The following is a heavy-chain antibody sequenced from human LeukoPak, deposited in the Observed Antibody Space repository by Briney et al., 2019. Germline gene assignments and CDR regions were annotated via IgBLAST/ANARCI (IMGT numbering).Heavy chain of an antibody. CDR3: ARVRSYYGSGSYYNLPTVY. Sequence: ASVKVSCKASGYTFTGYYMHWVRQAPGQGLEWMGWINPNSGGTNYAQKFQGRVTMTRDTSISTAYMELSRLRSDDTAVYYCARVRSYYGSGSYYNLPTVYWGQGTLVTVSS. V-gene: IGHV1-2*02. D-gene: IGHD3-10*01. J-gene: IGHJ4*02. CDR2: INPNSGGT. CDR1: GYTFTGYY.